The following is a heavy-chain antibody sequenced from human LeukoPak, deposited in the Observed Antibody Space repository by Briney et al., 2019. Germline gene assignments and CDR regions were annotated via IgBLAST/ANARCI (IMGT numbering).Heavy chain of an antibody. CDR2: ISYDGSNE. D-gene: IGHD6-19*01. Sequence: GGSPRLSCAASGXSYGMHWIRQAPGKGLEWVAVISYDGSNEYYADSVKGRFTISRDNSKNTLYLQMNSLRADDTAVYYCAKEDVSGWYGVDYWGRGTLVTVSS. CDR1: GXSYG. CDR3: AKEDVSGWYGVDY. V-gene: IGHV3-30*18. J-gene: IGHJ4*02.